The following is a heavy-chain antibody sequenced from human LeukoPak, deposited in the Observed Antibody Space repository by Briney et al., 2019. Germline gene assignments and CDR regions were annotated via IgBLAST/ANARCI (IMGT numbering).Heavy chain of an antibody. J-gene: IGHJ4*02. D-gene: IGHD1-14*01. CDR2: LYSDGNT. V-gene: IGHV3-53*01. Sequence: GGSLRLSCAASGFTVITNDMTWVRQAPGKGLEWVSVLYSDGNTKYADSVQGRFTISRDNSKNTLYLEMNSLSPDDTAVYYCARGVEPLAANTLAYCGQGTLVTASS. CDR3: ARGVEPLAANTLAY. CDR1: GFTVITND.